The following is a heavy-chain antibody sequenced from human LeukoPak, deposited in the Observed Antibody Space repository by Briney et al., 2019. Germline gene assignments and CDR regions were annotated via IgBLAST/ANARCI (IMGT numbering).Heavy chain of an antibody. Sequence: IPSETLSLTCIVSGGSIRSYDWSWIRQPPGKGLEWIGYISYTGSTNYNPSLKSRVTMSGDTPKNQFSLKLSSVTAADTAVYYCVRVGGSPLGALDIWGQGTTVTVSS. CDR3: VRVGGSPLGALDI. V-gene: IGHV4-59*01. CDR2: ISYTGST. D-gene: IGHD1-14*01. CDR1: GGSIRSYD. J-gene: IGHJ6*02.